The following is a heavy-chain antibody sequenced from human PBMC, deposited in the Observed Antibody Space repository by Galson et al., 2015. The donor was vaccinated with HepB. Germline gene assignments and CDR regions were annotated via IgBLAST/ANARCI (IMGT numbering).Heavy chain of an antibody. D-gene: IGHD2-2*01. CDR3: ARDGRRDCSSTSCSPDLYYYYYMDV. CDR2: ISTSSSTI. Sequence: SLRLSCAASGFTFSSYSMNWVRQAPGKGLEWVSYISTSSSTIYYADSVKGRFTISRDNAENSLYLQMNSLRDEDTAVYYCARDGRRDCSSTSCSPDLYYYYYMDVWGKGTTVTVSS. CDR1: GFTFSSYS. J-gene: IGHJ6*03. V-gene: IGHV3-48*02.